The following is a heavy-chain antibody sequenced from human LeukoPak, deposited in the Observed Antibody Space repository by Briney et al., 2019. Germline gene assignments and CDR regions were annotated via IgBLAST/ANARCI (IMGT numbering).Heavy chain of an antibody. CDR3: ARDRGAAGTFDY. Sequence: PGGSLRPSCAASGFTFSTYSMNWVRQAPGKGLEWLSYISSSSSTIYYADSVKGRFTISRDNAKNSLYLQMNSLRAEDTAVYYCARDRGAAGTFDYWGQGTLVTVSS. CDR1: GFTFSTYS. CDR2: ISSSSSTI. D-gene: IGHD6-13*01. V-gene: IGHV3-48*01. J-gene: IGHJ4*02.